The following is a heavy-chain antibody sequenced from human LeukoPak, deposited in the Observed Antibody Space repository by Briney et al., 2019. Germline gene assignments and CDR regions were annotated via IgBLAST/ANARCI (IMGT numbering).Heavy chain of an antibody. CDR2: TWNDATTQ. CDR3: ATDGPHHDLDN. Sequence: GGSLRLSCAASGLNFWAYGMHWGRQAPAKGLEWVASTWNDATTQYYADSVKGRFTISRDNSKNTLHLQMSSLIAEDTAVYYCATDGPHHDLDNWGQGVLVTVSS. CDR1: GLNFWAYG. V-gene: IGHV3-30*02. J-gene: IGHJ4*02.